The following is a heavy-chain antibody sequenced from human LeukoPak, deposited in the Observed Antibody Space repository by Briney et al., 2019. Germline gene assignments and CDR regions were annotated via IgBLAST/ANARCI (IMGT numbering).Heavy chain of an antibody. J-gene: IGHJ4*02. V-gene: IGHV4-39*01. CDR1: GVSISSSSYY. CDR3: AGRFLEWLLDY. D-gene: IGHD3-3*01. CDR2: IYYSGST. Sequence: SETLSLTCTVSGVSISSSSYYWGWIRQPPGKGLEWIGTIYYSGSTYYNPSLKSRVTISVDTSKNQFSLKLSSVTAADTAVYYCAGRFLEWLLDYWGQGTLVTVSS.